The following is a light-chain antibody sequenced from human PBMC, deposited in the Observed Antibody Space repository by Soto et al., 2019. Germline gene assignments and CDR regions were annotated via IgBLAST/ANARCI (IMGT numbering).Light chain of an antibody. CDR3: QQYNSYLMYT. CDR2: KSS. V-gene: IGKV1-5*03. Sequence: DIQMTQSPSTLSASVGDRVTITCRASQSISSWLAWYQQKPGKAPKLLIYKSSSLERGVPSRFSGSGAGTEFTLTISSLQPDDVATYYCQQYNSYLMYTFGQGTKLEIK. J-gene: IGKJ2*01. CDR1: QSISSW.